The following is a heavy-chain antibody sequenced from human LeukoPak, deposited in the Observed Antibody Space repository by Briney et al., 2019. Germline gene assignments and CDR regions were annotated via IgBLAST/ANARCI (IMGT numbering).Heavy chain of an antibody. J-gene: IGHJ4*02. D-gene: IGHD3-10*01. V-gene: IGHV3-48*03. CDR3: ARDGGSGILD. Sequence: GGSLRLSCAASGFTFSSYEMNWVRQAPGKGLEWVSYISSNGSPIFYADSVKGRFTISRDNAKNSLSLLMNSLRAEDTAVYYCARDGGSGILDWGQGTLVTVSS. CDR1: GFTFSSYE. CDR2: ISSNGSPI.